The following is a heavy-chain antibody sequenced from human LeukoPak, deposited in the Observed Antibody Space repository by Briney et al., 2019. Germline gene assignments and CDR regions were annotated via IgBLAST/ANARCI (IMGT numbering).Heavy chain of an antibody. CDR3: ASAGAAAANWFDP. Sequence: SETLSLTCTVSGDSISSYYWSWIRQPPGKGLEWIGYIYYSGNTNYNPSLKSRVTISVDTSKNQFSLKLSSVTAADTAVYYCASAGAAAANWFDPWGQGTLVTVSS. J-gene: IGHJ5*02. CDR2: IYYSGNT. D-gene: IGHD6-13*01. V-gene: IGHV4-59*12. CDR1: GDSISSYY.